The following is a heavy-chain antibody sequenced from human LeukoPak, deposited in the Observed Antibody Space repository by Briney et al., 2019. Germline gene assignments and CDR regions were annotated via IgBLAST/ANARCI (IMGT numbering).Heavy chain of an antibody. CDR2: IYYTGST. CDR3: ATDYGGTLSY. J-gene: IGHJ4*02. Sequence: SETLSRTCTVSGDSINTYYSNWIRQPPGKGLEWIGNIYYTGSTKYNPALKSRVTISVDTSKNQFSLKLSSVTAADTAVYYCATDYGGTLSYWGQGTLVTVSS. CDR1: GDSINTYY. D-gene: IGHD4-23*01. V-gene: IGHV4-59*01.